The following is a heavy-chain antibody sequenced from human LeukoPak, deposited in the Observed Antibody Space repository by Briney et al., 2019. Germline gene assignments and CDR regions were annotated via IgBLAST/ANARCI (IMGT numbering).Heavy chain of an antibody. D-gene: IGHD5-18*01. Sequence: SETLSLTCAVYGGSFSGYYWSWIRQPPGKGLEWIGEINHSGSTNYNPSLKSRVTMSVDTSKNQFSLKLSSVTAADTAVYYCAREWNTAYDYWGQGTLVTVSS. V-gene: IGHV4-34*01. CDR2: INHSGST. J-gene: IGHJ4*02. CDR1: GGSFSGYY. CDR3: AREWNTAYDY.